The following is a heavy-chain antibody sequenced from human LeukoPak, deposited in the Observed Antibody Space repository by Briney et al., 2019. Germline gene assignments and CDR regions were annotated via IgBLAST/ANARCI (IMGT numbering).Heavy chain of an antibody. CDR2: INGDGSTI. D-gene: IGHD2-15*01. J-gene: IGHJ3*02. V-gene: IGHV3-74*01. CDR3: ATKVGAAGHAFDI. CDR1: GFTFNGHW. Sequence: GGSLRLSCEASGFTFNGHWMHWVRQAPGKGLVWVSLINGDGSTISYADSVKGRFTISRDNSKNTLYLQMNSLRAEDTAVYYCATKVGAAGHAFDIWGQGTMVTVSS.